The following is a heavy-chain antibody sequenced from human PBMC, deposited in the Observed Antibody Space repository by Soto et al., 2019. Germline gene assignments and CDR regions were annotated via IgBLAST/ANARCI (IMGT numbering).Heavy chain of an antibody. J-gene: IGHJ4*02. D-gene: IGHD6-19*01. CDR3: ARAADYIAVAGAFDY. CDR2: IYYSGST. Sequence: QVQLQESGPGLVKPSQTLSLTCTVSGGSISSGGYYWSWIRQHPGKGLEWIGYIYYSGSTYYNPSIKSRVTLSVDTSKHQFSLQLSSVTAADTAVYYCARAADYIAVAGAFDYWGQGTLVTVSS. V-gene: IGHV4-31*03. CDR1: GGSISSGGYY.